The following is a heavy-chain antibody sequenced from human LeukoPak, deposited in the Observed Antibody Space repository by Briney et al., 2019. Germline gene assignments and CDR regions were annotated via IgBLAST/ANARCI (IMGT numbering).Heavy chain of an antibody. CDR1: GFTFSSYA. V-gene: IGHV3-9*01. J-gene: IGHJ6*02. D-gene: IGHD3-10*01. CDR2: ISWNSGSI. CDR3: AKDMRNRGPSKDYYYGMDV. Sequence: PPGGSLRLSCAASGFTFSSYAMSWVRQAPGKGLEWVSGISWNSGSIGYADSVKGRFTISRDNAKNSLYLQMNSLRAEDTALYYCAKDMRNRGPSKDYYYGMDVWGQGTTVTVSS.